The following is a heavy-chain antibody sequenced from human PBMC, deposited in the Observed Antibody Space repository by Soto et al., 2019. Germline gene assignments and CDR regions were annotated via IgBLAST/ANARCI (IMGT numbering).Heavy chain of an antibody. CDR1: GGTFSNYV. Sequence: QVQLVQSGAEVKKPGSSVKVSCKASGGTFSNYVISWVRQAPGQGLEWMGGIIPIFGTANYAQKLQGRVTITADESTGTAYMKLSSLRSEDTDLYYCASFPTYSSGCSTKSLYWYYNLWGRDTLVTVSS. CDR2: IIPIFGTA. D-gene: IGHD6-19*01. CDR3: ASFPTYSSGCSTKSLYWYYNL. J-gene: IGHJ2*01. V-gene: IGHV1-69*12.